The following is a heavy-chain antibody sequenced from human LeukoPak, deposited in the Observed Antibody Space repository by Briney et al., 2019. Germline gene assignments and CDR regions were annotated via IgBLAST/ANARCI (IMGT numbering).Heavy chain of an antibody. CDR2: INPNSGGT. D-gene: IGHD3-22*01. Sequence: ASVKVSCKASGYTFTGYYMHWVRQAPGQGLEWMGWINPNSGGTNYAQKFQGRVTMTRDTSISTAYMELSRLRSDDTAVYYCARSPLYDSSGYYFPVEDYWGQGTLVTVSS. CDR1: GYTFTGYY. V-gene: IGHV1-2*02. J-gene: IGHJ4*02. CDR3: ARSPLYDSSGYYFPVEDY.